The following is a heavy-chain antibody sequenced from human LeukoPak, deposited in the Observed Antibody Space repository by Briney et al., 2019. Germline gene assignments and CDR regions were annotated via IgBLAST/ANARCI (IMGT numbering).Heavy chain of an antibody. CDR1: GGSISSGGYS. Sequence: SQTLSLTCAVSGGSISSGGYSWSWIRQPPGKGLEWIGYIYHSGSTYYNPSLKSRVTISVDRSKNQFSLKLSSVTAADTAVYYCARVDTSGYEIDAFDIWGQGTMVTVSS. V-gene: IGHV4-30-2*01. D-gene: IGHD5-12*01. CDR3: ARVDTSGYEIDAFDI. J-gene: IGHJ3*02. CDR2: IYHSGST.